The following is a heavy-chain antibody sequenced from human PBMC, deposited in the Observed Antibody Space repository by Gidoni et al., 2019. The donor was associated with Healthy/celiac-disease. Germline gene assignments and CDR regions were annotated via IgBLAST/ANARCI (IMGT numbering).Heavy chain of an antibody. J-gene: IGHJ6*02. Sequence: EVQLVESGGGLVKPGGSLRLSCAASGFTFSSYSMNWVRQAPGKGLEWVSSISSSSSYIYYADSVKGRFTISRDNAKNSLYLQMNSLRAEDTAVYYCARDHVTMIVVAIKNYYYGMDVWGQGTTVTVSS. CDR3: ARDHVTMIVVAIKNYYYGMDV. CDR1: GFTFSSYS. V-gene: IGHV3-21*01. CDR2: ISSSSSYI. D-gene: IGHD3-22*01.